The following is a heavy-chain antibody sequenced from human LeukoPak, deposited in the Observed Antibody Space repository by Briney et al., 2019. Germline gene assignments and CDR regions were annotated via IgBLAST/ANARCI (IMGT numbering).Heavy chain of an antibody. CDR1: GFTFSSYS. CDR2: ISSSSSYI. D-gene: IGHD3-10*01. V-gene: IGHV3-21*01. CDR3: AKDLPDYYGSGSPPDY. Sequence: PGGSLRLSCAASGFTFSSYSMNWVRQAPGKGLEWVSSISSSSSYIYYADSVKGRFTISRDNAKNSLDLQMNSLRAEDTAVYYCAKDLPDYYGSGSPPDYWGQGTLVTVSS. J-gene: IGHJ4*02.